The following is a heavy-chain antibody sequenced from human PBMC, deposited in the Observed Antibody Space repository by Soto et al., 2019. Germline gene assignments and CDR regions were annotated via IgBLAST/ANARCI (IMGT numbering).Heavy chain of an antibody. Sequence: QVQLVQSGAEMKQPGASVKLSCQASRYIFIHCFMHWVQQAPGQGLEWMGGINPSSGTTTYAQKFQGRVTVTRDTSTSTVYMELSSLGSGDTAMYYCARSLGETTSLFDYWGQGSLVTVSA. J-gene: IGHJ4*02. CDR1: RYIFIHCF. V-gene: IGHV1-46*01. CDR2: INPSSGTT. D-gene: IGHD1-26*01. CDR3: ARSLGETTSLFDY.